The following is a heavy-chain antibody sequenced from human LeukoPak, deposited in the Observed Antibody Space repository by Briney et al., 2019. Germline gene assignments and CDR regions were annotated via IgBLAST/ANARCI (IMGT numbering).Heavy chain of an antibody. D-gene: IGHD3-3*01. CDR2: TYYRSKWYN. CDR3: ARGLRFLEWLPYCFDY. Sequence: SQTLSLTCAISGDSVSSNSAAWNWIRQSPSRGFEWLGRTYYRSKWYNDYAVSVKSRITINPDTFKIQFSLQLNSVTPEDTAVYYCARGLRFLEWLPYCFDYWGQGTLVTVSS. V-gene: IGHV6-1*01. CDR1: GDSVSSNSAA. J-gene: IGHJ4*02.